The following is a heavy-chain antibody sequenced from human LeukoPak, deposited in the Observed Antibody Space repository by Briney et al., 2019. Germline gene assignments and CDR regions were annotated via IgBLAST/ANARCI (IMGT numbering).Heavy chain of an antibody. CDR3: ARDIVVVPATRSKRGFYYYYGMDA. D-gene: IGHD2-2*01. V-gene: IGHV3-21*01. CDR1: GFTFSSYS. J-gene: IGHJ6*02. Sequence: GGSLRLSCAASGFTFSSYSMNWVRQAPGKGLEWVSSISSSNTYIYYADSVEGRSTISRDNAKNSLFLQMNSLRAEDTAVYYCARDIVVVPATRSKRGFYYYYGMDAWGQGTTVTVSS. CDR2: ISSSNTYI.